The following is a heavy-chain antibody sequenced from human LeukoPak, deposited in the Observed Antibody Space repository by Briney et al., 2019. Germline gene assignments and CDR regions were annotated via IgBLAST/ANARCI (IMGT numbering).Heavy chain of an antibody. V-gene: IGHV3-7*03. J-gene: IGHJ4*02. CDR1: GFIFSSYW. CDR2: IKQDGSEK. D-gene: IGHD4/OR15-4a*01. Sequence: GGSLRLSCAASGFIFSSYWMSWVRQAPGKGLEWVANIKQDGSEKYYVDSVKGRFTISRDNSKNTLYLQMNSLRAEDTAVYYCARRAGAYSHPYDYWGQGTLVTVSS. CDR3: ARRAGAYSHPYDY.